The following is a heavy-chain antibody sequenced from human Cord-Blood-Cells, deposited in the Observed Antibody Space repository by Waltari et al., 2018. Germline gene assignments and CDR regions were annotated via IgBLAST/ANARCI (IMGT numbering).Heavy chain of an antibody. Sequence: QVQLVQSGAEGKKPGASVKVSCMASGYTFTSYYMHWVRQAPGQGLEWMGIINPSGGSTSYTQKFQGRVTMTRDTSTSTVYMELSSLRSEDTAVYYCARGGYYDFWSGYLYYFDYWGQGTLVTVSS. CDR3: ARGGYYDFWSGYLYYFDY. J-gene: IGHJ4*02. CDR1: GYTFTSYY. CDR2: INPSGGST. V-gene: IGHV1-46*01. D-gene: IGHD3-3*01.